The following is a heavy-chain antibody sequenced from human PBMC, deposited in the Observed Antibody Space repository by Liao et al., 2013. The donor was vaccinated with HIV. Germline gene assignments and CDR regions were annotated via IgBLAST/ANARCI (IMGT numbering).Heavy chain of an antibody. Sequence: QVQLQESGPGLVKPSQTLSLTCTVPGDSISSGTYYWSWIRQPAGKGLEWIGRLSGTGISNYNPSLKSRVTMSVDTSKNEVSLMLMSVTAADTAVYYCARGGQWFDPWGQGILVTVSS. CDR2: LSGTGIS. V-gene: IGHV4-61*02. CDR1: GDSISSGTYY. CDR3: ARGGQWFDP. J-gene: IGHJ5*02.